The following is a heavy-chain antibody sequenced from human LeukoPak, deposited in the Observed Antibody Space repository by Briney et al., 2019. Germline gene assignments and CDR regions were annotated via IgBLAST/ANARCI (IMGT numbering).Heavy chain of an antibody. CDR2: ITSDGSST. CDR1: GFTFSSYW. D-gene: IGHD1-26*01. Sequence: GGSLRLSCAASGFTFSSYWMHWVRQAPGKGLVCVSRITSDGSSTSYADSVRGRFTISRDNAQNTVYLQMNSLRAEDTAVYYCARDLTGAVFDFWGQGTLVTVSS. V-gene: IGHV3-74*01. CDR3: ARDLTGAVFDF. J-gene: IGHJ4*02.